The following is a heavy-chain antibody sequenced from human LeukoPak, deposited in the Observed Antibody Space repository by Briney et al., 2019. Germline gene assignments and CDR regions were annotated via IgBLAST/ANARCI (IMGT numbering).Heavy chain of an antibody. D-gene: IGHD3/OR15-3a*01. Sequence: SETLSLTCTVSGYSISSGYYWGWIRQPPGKGLEWIGSIYHSGSTYYNASLKSQVSISIDTSKNQFSLRLTSVTAADTAVYYCARQTGSGLFILPGGQGTLVTVSS. CDR1: GYSISSGYY. V-gene: IGHV4-38-2*02. CDR2: IYHSGST. J-gene: IGHJ4*02. CDR3: ARQTGSGLFILP.